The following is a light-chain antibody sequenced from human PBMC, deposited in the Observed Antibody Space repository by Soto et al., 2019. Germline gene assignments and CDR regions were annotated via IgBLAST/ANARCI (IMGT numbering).Light chain of an antibody. J-gene: IGKJ1*01. V-gene: IGKV3-20*01. CDR3: QQYVSPPWA. Sequence: IVLTQSPGTLSLSPGERATISCRASQSVGSNFLALYQQKRGHAHRIIIYAASNSASGLPDRFSGSGSGSDFTLTISRLEPEDFSVYYCQQYVSPPWAFGQGTRVEI. CDR2: AAS. CDR1: QSVGSNF.